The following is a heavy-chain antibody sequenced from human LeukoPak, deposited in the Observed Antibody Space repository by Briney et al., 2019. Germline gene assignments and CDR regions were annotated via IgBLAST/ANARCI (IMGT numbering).Heavy chain of an antibody. CDR3: ARMRYDFWSGYSLYMDV. CDR2: INHSGST. J-gene: IGHJ6*02. CDR1: GGSISSGGYY. V-gene: IGHV4-39*07. D-gene: IGHD3-3*01. Sequence: PSETLSLTCTVSGGSISSGGYYWSWVRQPPGKGLEWIGEINHSGSTNYNPSLKSRVTISVDTSKNQFSLKLSSVTAADTAVYYCARMRYDFWSGYSLYMDVWGQGTTVTVSS.